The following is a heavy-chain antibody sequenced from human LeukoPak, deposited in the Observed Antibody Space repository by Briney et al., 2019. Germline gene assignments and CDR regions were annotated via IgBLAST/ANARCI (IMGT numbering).Heavy chain of an antibody. Sequence: GGSLRLSCAASGFTFVSYWMHWVRQAPGKGLVWVSRINGYGSSTDFADTVKGRFTISRDNAKNTLYLQMNSLRAEDTAVYYCARDAPGNTALDCWGQGTLVTVSS. J-gene: IGHJ4*02. CDR2: INGYGSST. CDR3: ARDAPGNTALDC. CDR1: GFTFVSYW. D-gene: IGHD5-18*01. V-gene: IGHV3-74*01.